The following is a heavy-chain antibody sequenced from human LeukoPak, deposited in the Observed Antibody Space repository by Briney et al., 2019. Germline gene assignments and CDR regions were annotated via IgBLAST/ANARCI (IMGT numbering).Heavy chain of an antibody. Sequence: GGSLRLSCAASGFTFSSYVMHWVRKAPAKGLGWVAIISFDGSGEYYADSVKGRFTISRDNYKNTLYLQMNSLRAEDTAVYYCARDVVGSFFLWAFDIWGQGTMVTVSS. V-gene: IGHV3-30*04. CDR3: ARDVVGSFFLWAFDI. CDR2: ISFDGSGE. J-gene: IGHJ3*02. CDR1: GFTFSSYV. D-gene: IGHD3-10*01.